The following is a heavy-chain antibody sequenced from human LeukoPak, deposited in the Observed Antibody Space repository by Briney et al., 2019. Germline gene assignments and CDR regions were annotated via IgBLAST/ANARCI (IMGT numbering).Heavy chain of an antibody. J-gene: IGHJ4*02. CDR1: GGSVSSGDYY. Sequence: SQTLSLTCTVSGGSVSSGDYYWGWIRQPPGKGLEWIGYIYYSGSTYYNPSLKSRVTISVDTSKNQFSLKLSSVTAADTAVYYCARDRGRSSWINWGQGTLVTVSS. CDR2: IYYSGST. V-gene: IGHV4-30-4*01. CDR3: ARDRGRSSWIN. D-gene: IGHD6-13*01.